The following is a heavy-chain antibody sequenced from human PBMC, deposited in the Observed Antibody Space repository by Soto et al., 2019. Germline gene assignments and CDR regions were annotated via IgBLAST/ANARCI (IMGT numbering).Heavy chain of an antibody. CDR2: IYYSGST. J-gene: IGHJ4*02. V-gene: IGHV4-59*08. Sequence: SETLSLTCTVSGGSISSYYWSWIRQPPGKGLEWIGYIYYSGSTNYNPSLKSRVTISVDTSKNQFSLKLSSVTAADTAVYYCARYVTRSYFDYWGQGTLVTVSS. CDR3: ARYVTRSYFDY. D-gene: IGHD2-21*02. CDR1: GGSISSYY.